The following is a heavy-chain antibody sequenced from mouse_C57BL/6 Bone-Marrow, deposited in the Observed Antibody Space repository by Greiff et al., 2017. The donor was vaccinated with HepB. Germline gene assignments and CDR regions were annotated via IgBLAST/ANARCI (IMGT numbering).Heavy chain of an antibody. Sequence: EVQLMQSGAGLVQPGESLKLSCESNEYDFPSHYMSWVRKTPEKSLELVAAINSDGGSTYYPDTVESRYSIARDNTKKTPYLHMSSLRSEDTALYYSAGHGSYYSDYGWYFDVWGTGTTVTVSS. CDR3: AGHGSYYSDYGWYFDV. D-gene: IGHD2-5*01. CDR2: INSDGGST. CDR1: EYDFPSHY. V-gene: IGHV5-2*01. J-gene: IGHJ1*03.